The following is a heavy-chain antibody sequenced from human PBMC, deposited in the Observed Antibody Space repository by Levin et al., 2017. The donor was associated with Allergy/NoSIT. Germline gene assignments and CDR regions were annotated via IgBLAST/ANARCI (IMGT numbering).Heavy chain of an antibody. J-gene: IGHJ6*02. V-gene: IGHV3-21*01. Sequence: GGSLRLSCAASGFTFSGYSMNWVRPAPGKGLEWVSSISSSSSYIYYADSVKGRFTISRDNAKNSLYLQMNSLRAEDTAVYYCARVGRGNWNHYGMDVWGQGTTVTVSS. D-gene: IGHD1-1*01. CDR2: ISSSSSYI. CDR1: GFTFSGYS. CDR3: ARVGRGNWNHYGMDV.